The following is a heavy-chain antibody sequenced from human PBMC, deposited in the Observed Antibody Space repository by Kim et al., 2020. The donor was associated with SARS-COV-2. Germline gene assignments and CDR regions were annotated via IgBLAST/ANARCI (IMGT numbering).Heavy chain of an antibody. CDR3: AKDLYPFIVAVIDY. Sequence: GGSLRLSCAASGFTFSSYGMHWVRQAPGKGLEWVAVISYDGSNKYYADSVKGRFTISRDNSKNTLYLQMNSLRAEDTAVYYCAKDLYPFIVAVIDYWGQGTLVTVSS. J-gene: IGHJ4*02. CDR2: ISYDGSNK. D-gene: IGHD3-22*01. V-gene: IGHV3-30*18. CDR1: GFTFSSYG.